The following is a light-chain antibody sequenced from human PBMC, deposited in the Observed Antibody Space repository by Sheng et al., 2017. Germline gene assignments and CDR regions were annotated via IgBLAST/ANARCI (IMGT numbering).Light chain of an antibody. Sequence: QSVLTQPPSTSGTPGQRVTISCSGGSSNIGSNSVYWYQQLPGTAPRLLVYRNTQRPSGVPGPDSLGTGLAPQPPWPLSGLRSEDEAYYYCATWDDRFSGRVFGGGTELNVL. CDR1: SSNIGSNS. CDR2: RNT. V-gene: IGLV1-47*01. J-gene: IGLJ3*02. CDR3: ATWDDRFSGRV.